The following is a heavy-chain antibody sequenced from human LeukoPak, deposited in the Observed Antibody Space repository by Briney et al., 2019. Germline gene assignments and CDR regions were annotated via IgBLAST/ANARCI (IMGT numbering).Heavy chain of an antibody. CDR1: GGSISSYY. V-gene: IGHV4-59*01. CDR3: AREMTIEYGMDV. D-gene: IGHD3-3*01. J-gene: IGHJ6*02. CDR2: IYYSGST. Sequence: SETLSLTCTVSGGSISSYYWSWIRQPPGKGLEWIGYIYYSGSTNHNPSLKSRVTISVDTSKNQFSLKLSSVTAADTAVYYCAREMTIEYGMDVWGQGTTVTVSS.